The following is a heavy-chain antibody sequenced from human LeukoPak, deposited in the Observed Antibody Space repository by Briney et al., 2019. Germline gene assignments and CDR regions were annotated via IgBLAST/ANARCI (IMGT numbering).Heavy chain of an antibody. CDR3: AKVVAILPGSDAFDI. Sequence: PGGSLRLSCVASGFTVSNNYMTWVRQAPGKGLEWVSVIYSGGGTYYADSVRGRFTISRDNSKNTLYLQMNSLRAEDTAVYYCAKVVAILPGSDAFDIWGQGTMVTVSS. CDR1: GFTVSNNY. J-gene: IGHJ3*02. V-gene: IGHV3-53*01. D-gene: IGHD2-15*01. CDR2: IYSGGGT.